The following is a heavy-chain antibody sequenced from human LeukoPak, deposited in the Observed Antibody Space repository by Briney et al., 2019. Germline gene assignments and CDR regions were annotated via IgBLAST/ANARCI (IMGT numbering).Heavy chain of an antibody. D-gene: IGHD6-19*01. CDR1: GGSFSGYY. CDR2: INHSGST. J-gene: IGHJ4*02. CDR3: ASHVAGAGYFDY. Sequence: SETLSLTCAVYGGSFSGYYWSWIRQPPGRGLEWIGEINHSGSTNYNPSLKSRVTISVDTSKNQFSLKLSSVTAADTAVYYCASHVAGAGYFDYWGQGTLVTVSS. V-gene: IGHV4-34*01.